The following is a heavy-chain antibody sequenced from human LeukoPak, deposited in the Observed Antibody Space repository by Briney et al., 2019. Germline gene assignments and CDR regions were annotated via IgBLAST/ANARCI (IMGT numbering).Heavy chain of an antibody. CDR2: IIPIFGTA. V-gene: IGHV1-69*05. Sequence: GASVKVSCKAPGGTFSSYAISWVRQAPGQGLEWMGRIIPIFGTANYAQKFQGRVTITTDESTSTAYMELSSLRSEDTAVYYCARSIHDYGDYRPFWYWGQGTLVTVSS. J-gene: IGHJ4*02. CDR3: ARSIHDYGDYRPFWY. CDR1: GGTFSSYA. D-gene: IGHD4-17*01.